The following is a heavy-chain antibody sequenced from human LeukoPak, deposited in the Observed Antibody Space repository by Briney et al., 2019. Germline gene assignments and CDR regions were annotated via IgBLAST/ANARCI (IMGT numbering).Heavy chain of an antibody. Sequence: PGGSLRLSCTASGFTFGDYAMSWVRQAPGKGLEWVSAISGSGGSTYYADSVKGRFTISRDNSKNTLYLQMNSLRAEDTAVYYCAKLARDGYSSSWIDYWGQGTLVTVSS. CDR3: AKLARDGYSSSWIDY. J-gene: IGHJ4*02. CDR2: ISGSGGST. CDR1: GFTFGDYA. V-gene: IGHV3-23*01. D-gene: IGHD6-13*01.